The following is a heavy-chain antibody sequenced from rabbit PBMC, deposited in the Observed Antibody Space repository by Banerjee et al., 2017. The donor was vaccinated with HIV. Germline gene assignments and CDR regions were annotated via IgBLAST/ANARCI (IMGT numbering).Heavy chain of an antibody. D-gene: IGHD3-1*01. CDR1: GFSFSSAYD. J-gene: IGHJ4*01. CDR3: ARDPIGYLDL. Sequence: QEQVEESGGGLVKPGGTLTLTCTVSGFSFSSAYDICWVRQAPGKGLEWLGCIHAGSSGITYYATWAKGRFTISKTSSTTVTLRMTSLTAADTATYFCARDPIGYLDLWGPGTLVTVS. CDR2: IHAGSSGIT. V-gene: IGHV1S45*01.